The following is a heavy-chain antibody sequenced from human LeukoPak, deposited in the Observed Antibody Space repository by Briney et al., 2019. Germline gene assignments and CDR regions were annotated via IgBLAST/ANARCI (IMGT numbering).Heavy chain of an antibody. Sequence: PGGSLRLSCAASGFMFSSNWMSWVRLAPGKGLEWVANIKQDGSEKNYVDSVKGRFTISRDNAKNSLYLQMNSLRAEDTAIYYCTRDYRGTFDYWGQGTLVTVSS. CDR3: TRDYRGTFDY. D-gene: IGHD1-26*01. CDR2: IKQDGSEK. V-gene: IGHV3-7*03. CDR1: GFMFSSNW. J-gene: IGHJ4*02.